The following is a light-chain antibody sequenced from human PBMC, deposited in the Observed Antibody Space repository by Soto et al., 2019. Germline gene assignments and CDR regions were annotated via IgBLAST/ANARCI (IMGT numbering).Light chain of an antibody. Sequence: QSALTQPASVSGSPGQSIAISCTGTSSDVGSYDRVSWYQQLPGTAPKLLIYGNSNRPSGVPDRFSGSKSGTSASLAITGLQAEDEADYYCQSYDSSLSGWVFGGGTKLTVL. CDR2: GNS. CDR3: QSYDSSLSGWV. V-gene: IGLV1-40*01. CDR1: SSDVGSYDR. J-gene: IGLJ3*02.